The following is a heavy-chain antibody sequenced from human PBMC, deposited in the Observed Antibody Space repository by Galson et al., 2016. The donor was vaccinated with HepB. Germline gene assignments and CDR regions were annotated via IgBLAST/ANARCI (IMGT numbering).Heavy chain of an antibody. J-gene: IGHJ4*02. CDR1: AGSISSGCYY. Sequence: TLSLTCTVSAGSISSGCYYWSWLRQLPGKGLEWIAYIYYSRTTYYNPSLRRRVTISVVTSKNQFSLNLTSVTAADTAVYCCARVIIGRYYDSSGYVDYWGQGTLVTVSS. V-gene: IGHV4-31*03. D-gene: IGHD3-22*01. CDR2: IYYSRTT. CDR3: ARVIIGRYYDSSGYVDY.